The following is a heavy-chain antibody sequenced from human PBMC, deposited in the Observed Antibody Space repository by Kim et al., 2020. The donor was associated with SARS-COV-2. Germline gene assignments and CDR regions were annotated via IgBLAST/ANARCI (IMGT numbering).Heavy chain of an antibody. Sequence: GGSLRLSCAASGFTFSSYSMNWVRQAPGKGLEWVSSISSSSSYIYYADSVKGRFTISRDNAKNSLYLQMNSLRAEDTAVYYCARYLAAAGPNWYFDLWGRGTLVTVSS. V-gene: IGHV3-21*01. D-gene: IGHD6-13*01. CDR1: GFTFSSYS. J-gene: IGHJ2*01. CDR3: ARYLAAAGPNWYFDL. CDR2: ISSSSSYI.